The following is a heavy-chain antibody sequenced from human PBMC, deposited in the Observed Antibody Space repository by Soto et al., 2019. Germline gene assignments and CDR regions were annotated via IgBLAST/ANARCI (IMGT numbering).Heavy chain of an antibody. D-gene: IGHD1-26*01. CDR1: GFTASNDY. V-gene: IGHV3-66*01. J-gene: IGHJ6*02. Sequence: EVQLVESGGDLVQPGGSLRLSCAASGFTASNDYMSWVRQAPGKGLEWVSVIYSGGSTYYADSVKGRFTISRDNSKNMLYLQMNSLRVEDTAVYYCARDPGDRNGMSVWGQGPRSPSP. CDR2: IYSGGST. CDR3: ARDPGDRNGMSV.